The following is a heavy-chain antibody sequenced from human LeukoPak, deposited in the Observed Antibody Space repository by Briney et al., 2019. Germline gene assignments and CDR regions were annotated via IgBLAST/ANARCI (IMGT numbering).Heavy chain of an antibody. CDR2: IYTSGST. D-gene: IGHD6-13*01. V-gene: IGHV4-4*07. CDR1: GGSISSYY. J-gene: IGHJ3*02. Sequence: PSETLSLTCTVSGGSISSYYWSWIRQPAGKGLEWIGRIYTSGSTNYNPSLKSRATMSVDTSKNQFSLKLSSVTAADTAVYYCARERGSSWDDAFDIWGQGTMVTVSS. CDR3: ARERGSSWDDAFDI.